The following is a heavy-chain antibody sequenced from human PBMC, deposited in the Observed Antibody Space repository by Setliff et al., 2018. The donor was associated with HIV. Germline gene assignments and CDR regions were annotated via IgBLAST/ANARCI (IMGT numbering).Heavy chain of an antibody. CDR1: GFSFSSYW. CDR3: ARVPTRATADYYYYYMDV. Sequence: LRLSCAASGFSFSSYWMSWVRQAPGKGLEWVANIKQDGSQKFYVDSVKGRFTISRDNAKNSVYLQMNSLRVEDTAVYYCARVPTRATADYYYYYMDVWGKGTTVTVS. V-gene: IGHV3-7*03. D-gene: IGHD6-13*01. CDR2: IKQDGSQK. J-gene: IGHJ6*03.